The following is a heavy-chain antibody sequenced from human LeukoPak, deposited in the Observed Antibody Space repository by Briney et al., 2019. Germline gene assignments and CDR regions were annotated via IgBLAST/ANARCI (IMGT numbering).Heavy chain of an antibody. D-gene: IGHD3-22*01. CDR3: AQMGYYYNSSALDYFDY. CDR2: IYYSGST. CDR1: GGSISSSGYY. J-gene: IGHJ4*02. Sequence: SETLSLTCTVSGGSISSSGYYWGWIRQPPGKGLEWIGSIYYSGSTYYNPSLKSRVTISLDTSKNQFSLKLNSVTAADTAVHYCAQMGYYYNSSALDYFDYWGQGTLVTVSS. V-gene: IGHV4-39*07.